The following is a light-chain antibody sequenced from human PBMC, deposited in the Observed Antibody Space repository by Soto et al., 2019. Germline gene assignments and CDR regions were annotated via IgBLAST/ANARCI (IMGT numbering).Light chain of an antibody. V-gene: IGKV3-20*01. CDR2: GAS. J-gene: IGKJ1*01. Sequence: EIVLTQSPATLSLSPGERATLSCRASQSVSSTYLAWYQQKPGQAPRLLIYGASSRATGIPDRFSGGGSGTDFTLTISRVEPEDFAVYYCQQCGSSPWTFGQGTKV. CDR3: QQCGSSPWT. CDR1: QSVSSTY.